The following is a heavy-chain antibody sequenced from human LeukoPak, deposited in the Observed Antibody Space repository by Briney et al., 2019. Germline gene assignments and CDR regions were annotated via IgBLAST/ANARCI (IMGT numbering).Heavy chain of an antibody. CDR1: GYSSTNYG. CDR2: IHIYRGNT. J-gene: IGHJ5*02. Sequence: ASVKVSCKASGYSSTNYGISWVRQAPGQGLGWMGWIHIYRGNTNYAQKFQGRVTMTTDTSTSTVYMEVRGLRSDDTAMYYCARDVGITVADSFDPWGQGTLVTVSS. V-gene: IGHV1-18*01. D-gene: IGHD6-13*01. CDR3: ARDVGITVADSFDP.